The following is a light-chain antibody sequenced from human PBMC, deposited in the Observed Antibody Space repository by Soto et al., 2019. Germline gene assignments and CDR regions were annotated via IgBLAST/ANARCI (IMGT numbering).Light chain of an antibody. CDR3: CSYAGINTFVV. J-gene: IGLJ2*01. Sequence: QLVLTQPASVSGSPGQSITISCTGTSSDVGSYNLVSWYQEHPGKAPKLMIYEGSKRPSGVSNRFSGSKSGNTASLTISGLQADDEADYYCCSYAGINTFVVFGGGTKLTVL. CDR2: EGS. V-gene: IGLV2-23*03. CDR1: SSDVGSYNL.